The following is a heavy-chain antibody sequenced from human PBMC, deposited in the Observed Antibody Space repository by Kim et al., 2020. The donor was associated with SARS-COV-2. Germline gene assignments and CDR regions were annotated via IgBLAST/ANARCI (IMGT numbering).Heavy chain of an antibody. CDR2: IYYSGST. CDR1: GGSISSSSYY. V-gene: IGHV4-39*07. Sequence: SENLSLTCTVSGGSISSSSYYWGWIRKPPGKGREWIGSIYYSGSTYYNPSLKSRVTISVDTSKNQFSLKLSSVTAADTAVYYCAREVLLWFGGSGSFDIWGQGTMVTVSS. D-gene: IGHD3-10*01. J-gene: IGHJ3*02. CDR3: AREVLLWFGGSGSFDI.